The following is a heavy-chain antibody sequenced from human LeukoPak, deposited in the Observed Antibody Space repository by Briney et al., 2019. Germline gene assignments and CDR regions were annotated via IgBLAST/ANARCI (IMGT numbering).Heavy chain of an antibody. CDR1: GFTVSTYW. J-gene: IGHJ5*02. V-gene: IGHV3-7*01. Sequence: GGSLRLSCAASGFTVSTYWMTWLRQAPGKGVEWVANIKEDGSQKYYVDSVKGRFTISRDNANNSLYLQMESLRAEDTAVYYCAIYTTIRGWLDPWGQGTLVTVSS. CDR2: IKEDGSQK. D-gene: IGHD2-2*02. CDR3: AIYTTIRGWLDP.